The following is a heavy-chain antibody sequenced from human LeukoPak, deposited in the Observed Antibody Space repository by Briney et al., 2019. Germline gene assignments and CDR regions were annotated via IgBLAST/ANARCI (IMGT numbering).Heavy chain of an antibody. D-gene: IGHD3-16*01. CDR1: GFTFSIYC. J-gene: IGHJ4*02. CDR3: AKEASAGGRPPVHFGY. V-gene: IGHV3-30*02. CDR2: IWYDGSNK. Sequence: LTGGSLTLVCAASGFTFSIYCMRCVRQAPGKGLEWVVFIWYDGSNKYYADFGKGRLTTSRDNSKNTLYLQMNSLRAEDTAVYYCAKEASAGGRPPVHFGYWGQGTPVTVSS.